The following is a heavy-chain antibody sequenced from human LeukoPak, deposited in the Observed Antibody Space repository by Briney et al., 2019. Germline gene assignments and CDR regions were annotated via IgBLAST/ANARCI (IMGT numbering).Heavy chain of an antibody. CDR1: GYTFTGYY. J-gene: IGHJ3*02. CDR3: ASGRGDAFDI. V-gene: IGHV1-2*02. D-gene: IGHD3-10*01. Sequence: ASVKVSCKASGYTFTGYYMHWVRQAPGQGLEWMGWINPNSGGTKYSQKFQGRVTITRDTSASTAYMELSSLRSEDTAVYYCASGRGDAFDIWGQGTMVTVSS. CDR2: INPNSGGT.